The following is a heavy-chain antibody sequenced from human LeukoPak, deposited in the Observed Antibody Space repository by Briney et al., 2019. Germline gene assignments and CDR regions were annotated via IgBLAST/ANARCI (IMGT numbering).Heavy chain of an antibody. CDR1: GYAFTTYY. CDR3: ARDRSGYDVFDY. D-gene: IGHD3-3*01. J-gene: IGHJ4*02. CDR2: INPSVGTS. Sequence: ASVKVSCKASGYAFTTYYIHWVRQAPGQGVEWLGIINPSVGTSNYAQTFQARVAMTRDTSTSTVYIELSSLRSEDTAVYYCARDRSGYDVFDYWGQGTPVTVSS. V-gene: IGHV1-46*01.